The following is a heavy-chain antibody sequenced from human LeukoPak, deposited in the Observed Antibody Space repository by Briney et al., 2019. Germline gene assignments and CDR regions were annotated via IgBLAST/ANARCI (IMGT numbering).Heavy chain of an antibody. CDR3: ARGGGYYGSGTDFDY. CDR2: IYYSGSA. D-gene: IGHD3-10*01. Sequence: SETLSLTCTVSGGSISSYYWSWIRQPPGKGLEWIGYIYYSGSANYNPSLKSRVTISVDTSKNQFSLKLSSVTAADTAVYYCARGGGYYGSGTDFDYWGQGTLVTVSS. J-gene: IGHJ4*02. V-gene: IGHV4-59*01. CDR1: GGSISSYY.